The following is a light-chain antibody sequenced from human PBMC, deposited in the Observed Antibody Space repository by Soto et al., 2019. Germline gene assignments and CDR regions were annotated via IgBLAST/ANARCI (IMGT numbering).Light chain of an antibody. CDR3: QSYDRSLSGLYV. V-gene: IGLV1-40*01. Sequence: QLVLTQPPSVSGAPGQKVTISCTGSSSNIGAGYDVHWYQQLPGTAPKLLIYGNSKRPSGVPDRISGSKSGTSASLAITGLQAEDEADYYCQSYDRSLSGLYVFGTGTKLTVL. J-gene: IGLJ1*01. CDR1: SSNIGAGYD. CDR2: GNS.